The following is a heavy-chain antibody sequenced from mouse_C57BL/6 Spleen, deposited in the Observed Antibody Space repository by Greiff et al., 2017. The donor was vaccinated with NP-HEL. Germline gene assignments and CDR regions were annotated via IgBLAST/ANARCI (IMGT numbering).Heavy chain of an antibody. CDR2: INPNNGGT. Sequence: EVQLQQSGPELVKPGASVKISCKASGYTFTDYYMNWVKQSHGKSLEWIGDINPNNGGTSYNQKFKGKATLTVDKSSSTAYMELRSLTSEDSAVYYCARGEGYYWFAYWGQGTLVTVSA. V-gene: IGHV1-26*01. D-gene: IGHD2-3*01. CDR3: ARGEGYYWFAY. J-gene: IGHJ3*01. CDR1: GYTFTDYY.